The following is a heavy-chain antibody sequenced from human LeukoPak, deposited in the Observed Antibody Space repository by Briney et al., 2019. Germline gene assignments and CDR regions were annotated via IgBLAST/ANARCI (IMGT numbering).Heavy chain of an antibody. CDR3: ATKGLEWLPDAFDI. V-gene: IGHV1-24*01. D-gene: IGHD3-3*01. J-gene: IGHJ3*02. CDR2: FDPEDGET. Sequence: ASVKVSCKVSGYTLTELSMHWVRQAPGKGLEWMGGFDPEDGETIYAQKFQGRVTMTEDTSTDTAYMELSSLGSEDTAVYYCATKGLEWLPDAFDIWGQGTMVTVSS. CDR1: GYTLTELS.